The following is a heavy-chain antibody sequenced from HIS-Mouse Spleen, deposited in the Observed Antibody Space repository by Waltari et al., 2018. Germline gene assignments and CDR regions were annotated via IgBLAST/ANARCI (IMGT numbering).Heavy chain of an antibody. V-gene: IGHV4-39*07. D-gene: IGHD6-13*01. J-gene: IGHJ2*01. CDR1: GGSIRSTSSY. Sequence: QLQLQESGPGLVKPSETLSLTCTVPGGSIRSTSSYWGWIRQPPWKGLEWIGSIYYSGSTYYNPSLKSRVTISVDTSKNQFSLKLSSVTAADTAVYYCAREIPYSSSWYDWYFDLWGRGTLVTVSS. CDR3: AREIPYSSSWYDWYFDL. CDR2: IYYSGST.